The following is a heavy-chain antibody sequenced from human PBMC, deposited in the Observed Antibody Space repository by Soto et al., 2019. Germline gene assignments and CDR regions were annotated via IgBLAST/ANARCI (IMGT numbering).Heavy chain of an antibody. V-gene: IGHV3-49*03. J-gene: IGHJ4*02. CDR3: TRDYITMIVVYHFDY. Sequence: GGSLRLSCTASGFTFGDYAMSWFRQAPGKGLEWVGFIRSKAYGGTTEYAASVKGRFTISRDDSKSIAYLQMNSLKTEDTAVYYCTRDYITMIVVYHFDYWGQGTLVTVSS. CDR1: GFTFGDYA. D-gene: IGHD3-22*01. CDR2: IRSKAYGGTT.